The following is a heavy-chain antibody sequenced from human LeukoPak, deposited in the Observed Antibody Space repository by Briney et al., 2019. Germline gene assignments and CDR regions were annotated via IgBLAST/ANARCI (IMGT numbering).Heavy chain of an antibody. CDR3: ANLWELRGFDY. CDR1: GFTFSSYA. D-gene: IGHD1-26*01. Sequence: GGSLRLSCAASGFTFSSYAMRWVRQAPGRGREWVSAISGSGCSTYYADAVNGRFTISRDNSKNPLYMQMNSLRAEDTAVYYCANLWELRGFDYWGQGTLVTVSS. V-gene: IGHV3-23*01. J-gene: IGHJ4*02. CDR2: ISGSGCST.